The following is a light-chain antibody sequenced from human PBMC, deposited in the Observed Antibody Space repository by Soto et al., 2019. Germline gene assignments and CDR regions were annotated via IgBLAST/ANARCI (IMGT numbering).Light chain of an antibody. J-gene: IGKJ5*01. V-gene: IGKV3D-15*01. Sequence: GMKHSPATLSVYQGERATLSCRASQSVSSSYLAWYQQKPGQAPRLLIYGASSRATGIPDRFSGSGSGTEFTLTISSLQTGDFAVYYCQQYNNWPTLGQGTRLE. CDR1: QSVSSSY. CDR3: QQYNNWPT. CDR2: GAS.